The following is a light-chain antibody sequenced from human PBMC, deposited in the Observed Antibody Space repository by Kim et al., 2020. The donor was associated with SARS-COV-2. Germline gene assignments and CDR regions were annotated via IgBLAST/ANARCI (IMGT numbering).Light chain of an antibody. V-gene: IGKV3-20*01. CDR1: QTIINKY. Sequence: PGERATLSCRSSQTIINKYLAWYQHKPGQPPRHLIDGASSRATGIPDRFSGSGSGTDFTLTISRLEPEDFAVYYCQQYGISPTFGGGTKVDIK. CDR3: QQYGISPT. J-gene: IGKJ4*01. CDR2: GAS.